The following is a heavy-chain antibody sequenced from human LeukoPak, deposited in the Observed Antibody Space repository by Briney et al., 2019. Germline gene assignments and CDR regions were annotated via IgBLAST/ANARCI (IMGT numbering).Heavy chain of an antibody. CDR1: GFTFSSCA. D-gene: IGHD3-3*01. J-gene: IGHJ4*02. CDR3: ARPDYDFWSAHGGFDY. Sequence: GGSLRLSCAASGFTFSSCAMSWVRQAPGKGLEWVSAISGSGGSTYYADSVKGRFTISRDNSKNTLYLQMNSLRAEDTAVYYCARPDYDFWSAHGGFDYWGQGTLVTVSS. CDR2: ISGSGGST. V-gene: IGHV3-23*01.